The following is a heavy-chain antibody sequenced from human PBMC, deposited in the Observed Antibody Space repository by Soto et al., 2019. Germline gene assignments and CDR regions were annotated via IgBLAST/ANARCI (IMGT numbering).Heavy chain of an antibody. D-gene: IGHD2-15*01. CDR1: GSSISSGGYY. CDR3: ARVRGRYCSGGSCYWAPDFDY. CDR2: IYYSGST. Sequence: SETLSLTCTVSGSSISSGGYYWSWIRQHPGKGLEWIGYIYYSGSTYYNPSLKSRVTISVDTSKNQFSLKLSSVTAADTAVYYCARVRGRYCSGGSCYWAPDFDYWGQGTLVTVSS. J-gene: IGHJ4*02. V-gene: IGHV4-31*03.